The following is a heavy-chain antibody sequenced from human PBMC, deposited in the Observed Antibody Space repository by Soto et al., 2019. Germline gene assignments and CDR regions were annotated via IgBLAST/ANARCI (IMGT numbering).Heavy chain of an antibody. Sequence: SETLSLTCTVSGGSISSGDSYWSWIRQHPGKGLEWVGYFYNSGSVFYNPSLKSRVTISVDTSKNQFSLKLISVTAADTAVYYCARGAVTNLYYYYYGMDVWGQGTTVTVSS. CDR1: GGSISSGDSY. J-gene: IGHJ6*02. V-gene: IGHV4-31*03. CDR2: FYNSGSV. D-gene: IGHD4-4*01. CDR3: ARGAVTNLYYYYYGMDV.